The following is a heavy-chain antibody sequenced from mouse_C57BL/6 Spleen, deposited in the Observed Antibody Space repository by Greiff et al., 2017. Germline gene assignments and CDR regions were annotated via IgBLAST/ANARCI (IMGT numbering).Heavy chain of an antibody. CDR1: GYAFSSYW. CDR2: IYPGDGDT. J-gene: IGHJ4*01. D-gene: IGHD1-1*01. Sequence: VQLKESGAELVKPGASVKISCKASGYAFSSYWMNWVKQRPGKGLEWIGQIYPGDGDTNYNGKFKGKATLTADKSSSTAYMQLSSLTSEDSAVYFCARRVLPYYAMDYWGQGTSVTVSS. CDR3: ARRVLPYYAMDY. V-gene: IGHV1-80*01.